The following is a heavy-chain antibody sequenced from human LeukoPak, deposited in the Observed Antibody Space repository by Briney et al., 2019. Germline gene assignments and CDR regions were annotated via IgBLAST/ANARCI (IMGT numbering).Heavy chain of an antibody. V-gene: IGHV4-59*08. CDR2: IYYSGST. CDR1: GGSISSYY. J-gene: IGHJ6*02. Sequence: ASETLSLTCTVSGGSISSYYWSWIRQPPGKGLEWIGYIYYSGSTNYNPSLKSRVTISVDTSKNQFSLKLSSVIAADTAVYYCAXXXXXXSDYYGMDVWGQGTTVTVSS. CDR3: AXXXXXXSDYYGMDV.